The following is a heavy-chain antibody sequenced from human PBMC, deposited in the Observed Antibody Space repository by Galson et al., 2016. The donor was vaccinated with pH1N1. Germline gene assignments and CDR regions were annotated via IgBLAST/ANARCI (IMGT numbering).Heavy chain of an antibody. CDR1: GGSVSTTDNY. V-gene: IGHV4-61*08. CDR2: ISYSGTT. J-gene: IGHJ6*02. Sequence: SETLSLTCTVSGGSVSTTDNYWSWIRQAPGKGLEWIGYISYSGTTSYTPSLKSRVTISIDTSKSHFSLNLSSVTAADTAVYYCARGDFVVGEGWYNGFDVWGQGTTVTVSS. CDR3: ARGDFVVGEGWYNGFDV. D-gene: IGHD2-15*01.